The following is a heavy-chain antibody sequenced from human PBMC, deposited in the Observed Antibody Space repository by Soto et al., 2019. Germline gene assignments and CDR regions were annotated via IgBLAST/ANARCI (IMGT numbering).Heavy chain of an antibody. CDR1: GFTFSSYG. CDR2: IWYDGSNK. CDR3: ARGGGYSYVQEFDY. J-gene: IGHJ4*02. D-gene: IGHD5-18*01. V-gene: IGHV3-33*01. Sequence: QVQLVESGGGVVQPGRSLRLSCAASGFTFSSYGMHWVRQAPGKGLEWVAVIWYDGSNKYYADSVKGRFTISRDNSKNTMYLQMSSLRAEDTAVYYCARGGGYSYVQEFDYWGQGTLVTVSS.